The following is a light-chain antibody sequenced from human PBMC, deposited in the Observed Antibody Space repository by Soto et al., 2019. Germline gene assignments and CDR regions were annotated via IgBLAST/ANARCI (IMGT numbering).Light chain of an antibody. CDR1: QSVSSSY. J-gene: IGKJ1*01. V-gene: IGKV3-20*01. Sequence: EIVLTQSPGTLSLYPGERATLSCRASQSVSSSYLAWYQQKPGQAPRLLIYGASSRATGIPDGFSGSGSGTDFTLTISRLEPEDFAVYYWQQYCSSPTFGQGTKVEIK. CDR3: QQYCSSPT. CDR2: GAS.